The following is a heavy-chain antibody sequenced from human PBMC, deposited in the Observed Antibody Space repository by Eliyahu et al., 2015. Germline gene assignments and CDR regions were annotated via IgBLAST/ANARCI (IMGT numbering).Heavy chain of an antibody. V-gene: IGHV3-23*01. CDR3: VKGSSARRPYYFDH. Sequence: EGQLLXSGGGLVQPGGSXRLSCAASGFTFGNCAXSXVRQAPGKGMEWVSAITGSGGGTYYADSVKGRFTVSRDNSKDTLYLQMNNLRAEDTAVYHCVKGSSARRPYYFDHWGQGTLVTVSS. CDR2: ITGSGGGT. J-gene: IGHJ4*02. CDR1: GFTFGNCA.